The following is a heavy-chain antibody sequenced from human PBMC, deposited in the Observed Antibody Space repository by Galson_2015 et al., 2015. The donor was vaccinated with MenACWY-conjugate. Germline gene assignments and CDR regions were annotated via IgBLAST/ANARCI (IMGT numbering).Heavy chain of an antibody. Sequence: SVKVSCKASGGTFSTYTFNWVRQAPGQGLEWMGGITPIFGSPNYAQKFQGRPTITADKSTSTAYMELTSLRSEDTAVYYCAREGKSNESGSTSADYWGQGPLVTVSS. D-gene: IGHD2-2*01. CDR2: ITPIFGSP. J-gene: IGHJ4*02. CDR1: GGTFSTYT. V-gene: IGHV1-69*06. CDR3: AREGKSNESGSTSADY.